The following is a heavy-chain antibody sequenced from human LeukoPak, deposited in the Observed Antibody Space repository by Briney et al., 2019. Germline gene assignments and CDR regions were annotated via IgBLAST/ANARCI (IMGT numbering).Heavy chain of an antibody. D-gene: IGHD2-8*01. J-gene: IGHJ4*01. Sequence: GGSLRLSCAASGFTFSSYSMNWVRQAPGKGLEWVSSISSSSSYIYYADSVKGRFTISRDNAKDSLYLQMNGLRPEDTALYYCSTDPRLLIYWGHGTLVTVSS. CDR1: GFTFSSYS. CDR3: STDPRLLIY. V-gene: IGHV3-21*04. CDR2: ISSSSSYI.